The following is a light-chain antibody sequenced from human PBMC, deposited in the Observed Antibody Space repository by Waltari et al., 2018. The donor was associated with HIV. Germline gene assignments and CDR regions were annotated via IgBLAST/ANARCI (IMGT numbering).Light chain of an antibody. CDR2: DTT. V-gene: IGLV7-46*01. CDR3: LLSSGGTWL. CDR1: IGYVTSGHH. Sequence: VVTQDPSLPVSPGETVTLTCVPNIGYVTSGHHPYWLQQRPGHAPQTLIYDTTNKHSWTPARFSGSLLGGKAALTLSGAQPEDEADYYCLLSSGGTWLFGGGTKLTVL. J-gene: IGLJ2*01.